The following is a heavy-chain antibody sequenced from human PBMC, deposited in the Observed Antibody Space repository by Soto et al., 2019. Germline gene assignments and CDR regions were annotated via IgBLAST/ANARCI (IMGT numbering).Heavy chain of an antibody. V-gene: IGHV3-74*01. D-gene: IGHD1-1*01. CDR1: GFTLSSYW. CDR2: ISSDGSRT. CDR3: VRDPPGNDFDS. J-gene: IGHJ5*01. Sequence: SLRLSCAASGFTLSSYWMHWVRQAPGKGLLWVSRISSDGSRTTYADSVKGRFTVSRDNAKNTLYLQMSSLRADDTAFYYCVRDPPGNDFDSWGQGTLVTVSS.